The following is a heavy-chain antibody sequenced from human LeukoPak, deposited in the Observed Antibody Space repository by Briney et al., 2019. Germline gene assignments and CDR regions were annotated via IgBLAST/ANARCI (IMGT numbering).Heavy chain of an antibody. CDR3: ARLTGGASGTYYFDF. Sequence: PGGSLRLSCAASGFIFDDYAMYWVRQAPGKGLEWVSCIRWNSCIIDYADSVKGRFTISRDNSKASLYLQVNSLTTEDTAFYYCARLTGGASGTYYFDFWGQGALVTVSS. J-gene: IGHJ4*02. CDR2: IRWNSCII. V-gene: IGHV3-9*01. D-gene: IGHD3-9*01. CDR1: GFIFDDYA.